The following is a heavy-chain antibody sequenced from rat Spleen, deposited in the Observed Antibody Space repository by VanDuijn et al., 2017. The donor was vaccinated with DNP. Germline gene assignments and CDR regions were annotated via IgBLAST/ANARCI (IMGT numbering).Heavy chain of an antibody. CDR1: GFNFNDYW. Sequence: EVKLVESGGGLVQPGRSLKLSCAASGFNFNDYWMGWVRQAPGKGLEWIGEINQDSRIIKYTPSLKDKFIISRDNAQDTLYLQMRKLGSEDTAIYCCVRGDKGVEAWVQGASGPVSS. CDR3: VRGDKGVEA. CDR2: INQDSRII. D-gene: IGHD2-2*01. J-gene: IGHJ4*01. V-gene: IGHV4-2*01.